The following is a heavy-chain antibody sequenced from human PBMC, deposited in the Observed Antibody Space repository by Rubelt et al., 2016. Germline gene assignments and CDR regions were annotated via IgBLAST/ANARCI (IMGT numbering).Heavy chain of an antibody. Sequence: QVQLQESGPGLVKPSQTLSLTCTVSGGSISSGGYYWSWIRQHPGKGLEWIGYIYYSGSTYDNPSLKSRGTISVDKAKKQFSLKLSSGTAADTAVYYCASSPGYYYYGMDVWGQGTTVTVSS. D-gene: IGHD3-10*01. CDR3: ASSPGYYYYGMDV. V-gene: IGHV4-31*03. CDR2: IYYSGST. CDR1: GGSISSGGYY. J-gene: IGHJ6*02.